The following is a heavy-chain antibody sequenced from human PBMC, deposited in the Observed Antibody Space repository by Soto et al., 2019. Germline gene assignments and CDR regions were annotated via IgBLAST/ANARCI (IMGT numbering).Heavy chain of an antibody. V-gene: IGHV3-48*01. D-gene: IGHD3-3*01. CDR2: ISSSSSTI. J-gene: IGHJ6*02. CDR3: AKAIGSIFGNYYYGMDV. Sequence: PGGSLRLSCAASGFTFSSYSMNWVRQAPGKGLEWVSYISSSSSTIYYADSVKGRFTISRDNSKNTLYLQMNSLRAEDTAVYYCAKAIGSIFGNYYYGMDVWGQGTTVTVSS. CDR1: GFTFSSYS.